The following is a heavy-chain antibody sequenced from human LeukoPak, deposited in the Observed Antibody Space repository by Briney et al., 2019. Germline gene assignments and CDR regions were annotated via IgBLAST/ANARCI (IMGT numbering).Heavy chain of an antibody. V-gene: IGHV4-34*01. Sequence: SETLSLTCAVYDGSFSGYYWSWICQPPGKGLEWIGEINHSGSTNYNPSLKSRVTISVDTSKNQFSLKLSSVTAADTAVYYCAREEGYVYVWGSYRPRGPFDYWGQGTLVTVSS. J-gene: IGHJ4*02. CDR2: INHSGST. CDR1: DGSFSGYY. D-gene: IGHD3-16*02. CDR3: AREEGYVYVWGSYRPRGPFDY.